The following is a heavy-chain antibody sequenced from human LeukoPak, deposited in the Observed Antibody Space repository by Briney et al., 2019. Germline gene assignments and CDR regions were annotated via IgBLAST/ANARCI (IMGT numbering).Heavy chain of an antibody. D-gene: IGHD3-10*01. J-gene: IGHJ6*02. V-gene: IGHV5-51*01. Sequence: GESLKISCKGSGYSFTSYCIGWVRQMPRKGLEWRGIIYPGDSDTRYSPSFQGQVTSSADKSISTAYRQWSSLKASDTAMCYCARRTFYGSGSYYGMDVWGQGATVTVSS. CDR1: GYSFTSYC. CDR3: ARRTFYGSGSYYGMDV. CDR2: IYPGDSDT.